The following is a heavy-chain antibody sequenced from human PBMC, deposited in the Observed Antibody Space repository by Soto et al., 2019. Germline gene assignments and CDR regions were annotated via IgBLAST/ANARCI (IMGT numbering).Heavy chain of an antibody. CDR2: IYYSGST. Sequence: QVQLQESGPGLVKPSETLSLTCTVSGASISTYYWSWIRQPPGKGLEWIGYIYYSGSTNYNPSLKSRVTISVDTSKNQFSLKLTSVTAAETAVYYCARDVLPDYWGQGTLVTVSS. CDR3: ARDVLPDY. CDR1: GASISTYY. J-gene: IGHJ4*02. V-gene: IGHV4-59*01.